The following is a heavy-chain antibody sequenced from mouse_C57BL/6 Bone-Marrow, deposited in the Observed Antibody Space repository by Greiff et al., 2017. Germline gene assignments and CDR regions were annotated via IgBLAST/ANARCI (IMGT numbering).Heavy chain of an antibody. V-gene: IGHV2-5*01. Sequence: VKLMESGPGLVQPSQSLSIPCTVSGFSLTSYGVHWVRQSPGKGLEGLGVIWRGGSTDYNAAFMSRLSITKDNSKSQVFFKMNSLQADDTARYYCAKKRAMDDWGQGTAVTVSS. CDR3: AKKRAMDD. CDR2: IWRGGST. J-gene: IGHJ4*01. CDR1: GFSLTSYG.